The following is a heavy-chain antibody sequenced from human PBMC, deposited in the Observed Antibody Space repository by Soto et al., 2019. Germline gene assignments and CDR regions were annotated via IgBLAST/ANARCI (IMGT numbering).Heavy chain of an antibody. Sequence: GGSLRLSCAASGFTFSSYGMHWVRQAPGKGLEWVAVISYDGSNKYYADSVKGRFTISRDNSKNTLYLQMNSLRAEDTAVYYCAKDQVVRSEWGMDVWGQGTTVTVSS. CDR3: AKDQVVRSEWGMDV. CDR1: GFTFSSYG. D-gene: IGHD3-10*01. J-gene: IGHJ6*02. V-gene: IGHV3-30*18. CDR2: ISYDGSNK.